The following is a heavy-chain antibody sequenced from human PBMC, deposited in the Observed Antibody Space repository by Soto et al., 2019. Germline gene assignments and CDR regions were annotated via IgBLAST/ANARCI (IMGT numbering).Heavy chain of an antibody. CDR1: GYTFTSYS. CDR2: INAGNGNT. V-gene: IGHV1-3*01. J-gene: IGHJ4*02. CDR3: AREGFDY. Sequence: ASVKFSCKASGYTFTSYSMHWVRQAPGQRLEWMGWINAGNGNTKYSQKFRGRVTITRDTSASTAYMELSSLRSEDTAVYYCAREGFDYWGRGTLVTVSS.